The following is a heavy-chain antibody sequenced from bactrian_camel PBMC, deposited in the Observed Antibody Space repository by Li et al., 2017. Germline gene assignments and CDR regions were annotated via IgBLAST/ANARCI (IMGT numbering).Heavy chain of an antibody. CDR1: GITFAKHE. V-gene: IGHV3S60*01. CDR3: VPLIVPRCNY. CDR2: IRVDGTS. Sequence: HVQLVESGGGLVQPGGSLRLSCTASGITFAKHEMGWFRQAPGNECERVSRIRVDGTSDYLDSMSGRFTMSRDNAKSAVYLQMVSLKPEDTAVYFCVPLIVPRCNYWSQGTQVTVS. J-gene: IGHJ4*01. D-gene: IGHD2*01.